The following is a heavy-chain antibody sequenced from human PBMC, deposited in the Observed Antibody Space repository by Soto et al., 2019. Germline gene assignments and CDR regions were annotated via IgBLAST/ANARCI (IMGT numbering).Heavy chain of an antibody. J-gene: IGHJ4*02. CDR2: ISAYNGNT. D-gene: IGHD5-12*01. CDR3: ARGIVATGHFGY. V-gene: IGHV1-18*01. CDR1: GYTFTCYG. Sequence: ASVKASCKASGYTFTCYGISWVRQAPGQGLEWMGWISAYNGNTNYAQKLQGRVTMTTDTSTSTAYMELRSLRSDDTAVYYCARGIVATGHFGYWGQGTLVTVSS.